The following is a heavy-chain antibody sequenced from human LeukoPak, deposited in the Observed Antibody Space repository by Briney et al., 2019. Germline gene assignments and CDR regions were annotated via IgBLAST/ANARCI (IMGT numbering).Heavy chain of an antibody. CDR2: INPSGGST. J-gene: IGHJ4*02. Sequence: GASVKVSCKASGYTFTSYYMHWVRRAPGQGLEWMGIINPSGGSTSYAQKFQGRVTMTRDTSTSTVYMELSSLRSEDTAVYYCARDYYYDSSGYYSFDYWGQGTLVTVSS. CDR1: GYTFTSYY. CDR3: ARDYYYDSSGYYSFDY. V-gene: IGHV1-46*01. D-gene: IGHD3-22*01.